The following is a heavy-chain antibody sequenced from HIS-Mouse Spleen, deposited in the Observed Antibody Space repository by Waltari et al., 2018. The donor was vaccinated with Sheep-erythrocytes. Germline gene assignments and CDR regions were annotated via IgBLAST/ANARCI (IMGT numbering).Heavy chain of an antibody. J-gene: IGHJ4*02. Sequence: EVQLVESGGGLVKPGGSLRLSCAASGFTFSSYSMNWVRQAPGMGLEWVSSISSSSSYIYYADSVKGRFTISRDNAKNSLYLQMNSLRAEDTAVYYCARVASGATFDYWGQGTLVTVSS. CDR2: ISSSSSYI. V-gene: IGHV3-21*01. CDR3: ARVASGATFDY. D-gene: IGHD1-26*01. CDR1: GFTFSSYS.